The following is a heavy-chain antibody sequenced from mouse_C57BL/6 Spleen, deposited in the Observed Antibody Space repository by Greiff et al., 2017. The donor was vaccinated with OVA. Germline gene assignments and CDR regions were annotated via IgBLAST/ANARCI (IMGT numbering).Heavy chain of an antibody. CDR3: ARSGRYYYDSSSYFDG. D-gene: IGHD1-1*01. CDR2: IYPGDGAT. V-gene: IGHV1-80*01. CDR1: GYAFSSYW. J-gene: IGHJ2*01. Sequence: ESGAELVKPGASVKISCKASGYAFSSYWMNWVKQRPGKGLEWIGQIYPGDGATNYNGKFKGKATLTADKSSSTAYMQLSSLTSEDSAVYFSARSGRYYYDSSSYFDGWGQGTTLTVSS.